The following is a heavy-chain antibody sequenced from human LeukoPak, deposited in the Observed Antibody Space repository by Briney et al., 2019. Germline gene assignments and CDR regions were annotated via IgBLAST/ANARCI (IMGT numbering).Heavy chain of an antibody. CDR3: AKGDFSFDY. D-gene: IGHD2/OR15-2a*01. CDR1: GFTFSNYA. J-gene: IGHJ4*02. CDR2: ISGSDGST. Sequence: GSLRLSCTASGFTFSNYAMSWVRQAPGKGLEWVSTISGSDGSTYYADSVKGRFTISRDNSKNTLYLQMNSLRAEDTAVYYCAKGDFSFDYWGQGTLVTVSS. V-gene: IGHV3-23*01.